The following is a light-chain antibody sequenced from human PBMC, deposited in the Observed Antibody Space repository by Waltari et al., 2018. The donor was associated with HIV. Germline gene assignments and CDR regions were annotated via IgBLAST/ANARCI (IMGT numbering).Light chain of an antibody. V-gene: IGLV3-1*01. Sequence: SHELTQPPSVSVSPGQTASITCSGDYLGDKYASWYQQKPGQSPVLVFYQDDKRPSGIPERFSGSNSGNTATLTITGTQAMDEADYYCQAWDSSTVLFGGGTKLTVL. CDR3: QAWDSSTVL. J-gene: IGLJ2*01. CDR1: YLGDKY. CDR2: QDD.